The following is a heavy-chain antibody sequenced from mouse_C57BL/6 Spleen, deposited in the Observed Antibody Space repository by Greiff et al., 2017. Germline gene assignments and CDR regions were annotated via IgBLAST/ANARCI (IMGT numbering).Heavy chain of an antibody. CDR2: IYPGDGDT. D-gene: IGHD1-1*01. V-gene: IGHV1-80*01. CDR3: GEGSRLAY. Sequence: QVQLQQSGAELVMPGASVKISCKASGYAFSSYWMNWVKQRPGKGLEWIGQIYPGDGDTNYNGKFKGKATLTADKSSSTAYMQLSSLTSEDSAVYFCGEGSRLAYWGQGTLVTVSA. CDR1: GYAFSSYW. J-gene: IGHJ3*01.